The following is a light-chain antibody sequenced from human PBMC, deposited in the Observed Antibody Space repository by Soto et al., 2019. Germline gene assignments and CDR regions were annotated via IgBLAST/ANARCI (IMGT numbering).Light chain of an antibody. CDR2: GNS. CDR3: QSYDSSLSVV. V-gene: IGLV1-40*01. Sequence: QSVLTQPPSVSGAPGQRVTISCTGSSSNIAAGYDVHWYQQLPGTAPKLIIYGNSNRPSGVPDLFSGSKSGTSASLAITWLQAEEEADYYCQSYDSSLSVVFGGGTKVTVL. J-gene: IGLJ2*01. CDR1: SSNIAAGYD.